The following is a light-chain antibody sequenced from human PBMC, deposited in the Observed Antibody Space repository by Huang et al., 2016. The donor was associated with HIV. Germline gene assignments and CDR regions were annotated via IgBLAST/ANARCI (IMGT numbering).Light chain of an antibody. Sequence: DIELTQSPGTLSLSPGQRATLSCRASQSISSGYLAWYQQRPAQAPRLHIYGASTRATGIPDRFSGSGSGTDFTLTITRLEPEDFAVYYCQQYGSSPQTFGQGTKVEIK. CDR1: QSISSGY. CDR2: GAS. J-gene: IGKJ1*01. CDR3: QQYGSSPQT. V-gene: IGKV3-20*01.